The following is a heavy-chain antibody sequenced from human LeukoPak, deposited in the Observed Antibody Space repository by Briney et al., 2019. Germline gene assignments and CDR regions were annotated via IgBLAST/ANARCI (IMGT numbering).Heavy chain of an antibody. Sequence: PGGSLRLSCAASGFTFSSYSMNWVRQAPGKGLEWVSSISSSSSYIYYADSVKGRFTISRDNAKNSLYLQMNSLRAEDTAVYYCAREMGYGNDAFDIWGQGTTVTVSS. CDR3: AREMGYGNDAFDI. CDR1: GFTFSSYS. CDR2: ISSSSSYI. D-gene: IGHD5-12*01. J-gene: IGHJ3*02. V-gene: IGHV3-21*01.